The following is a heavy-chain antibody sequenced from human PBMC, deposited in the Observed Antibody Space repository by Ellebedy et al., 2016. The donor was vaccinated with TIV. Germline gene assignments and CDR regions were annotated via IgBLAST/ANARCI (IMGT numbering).Heavy chain of an antibody. CDR2: ISATGLSK. D-gene: IGHD3-3*01. J-gene: IGHJ4*02. V-gene: IGHV3-23*01. CDR3: AKGSTIFGPFDN. CDR1: GFTFSSHA. Sequence: GESLKISXAASGFTFSSHAMSWVRQAPGKGLEWVSAISATGLSKYYADSVKGRFSISRDNSNNTLYLQMNSLRAEDTALYYCAKGSTIFGPFDNWGQGALVTVSS.